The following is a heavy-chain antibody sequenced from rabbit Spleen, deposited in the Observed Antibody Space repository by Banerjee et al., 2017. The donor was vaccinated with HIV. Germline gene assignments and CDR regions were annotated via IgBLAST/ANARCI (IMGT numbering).Heavy chain of an antibody. CDR1: GFPFSNKAV. V-gene: IGHV1S40*01. D-gene: IGHD8-1*01. J-gene: IGHJ6*01. CDR3: ARDAGSSFSSYGMDL. Sequence: QSLEESGGGLVKPEGSLTLTCKASGFPFSNKAVMCWVRQAPGKGLEWIACIDVGDARTYYANWPKGRFTISKTSSTTVTLQMTRLTAADTATYFCARDAGSSFSSYGMDLWGPGTLVTVS. CDR2: IDVGDART.